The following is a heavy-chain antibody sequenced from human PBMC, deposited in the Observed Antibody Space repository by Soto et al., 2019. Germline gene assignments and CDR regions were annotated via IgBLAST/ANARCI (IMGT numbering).Heavy chain of an antibody. Sequence: AGSRRLSCVVSGFTVSSNYMSWVRQAPGKRLERVSVTYSGSGTTYYADSVKGRFTISRDNSKTTLYLQMHHLRVEDTAVYYCVRGELRPRFDYWGQGTLVTVSS. J-gene: IGHJ4*02. CDR2: TYSGSGTT. V-gene: IGHV3-66*01. CDR3: VRGELRPRFDY. D-gene: IGHD1-7*01. CDR1: GFTVSSNY.